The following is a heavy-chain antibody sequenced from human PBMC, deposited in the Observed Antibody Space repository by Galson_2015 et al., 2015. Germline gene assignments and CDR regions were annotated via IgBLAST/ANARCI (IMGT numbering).Heavy chain of an antibody. CDR3: AREDGRYYYGSGSYYNGYIDY. CDR1: GFIFSSYW. J-gene: IGHJ4*02. D-gene: IGHD3-10*01. CDR2: IDQHGSEK. Sequence: SLRLSCAASGFIFSSYWMSWVRQAPGKGLEWVANIDQHGSEKYYVDSVKGRFTISRDNAKNSLYLQMNSLRAEDTAVYYRAREDGRYYYGSGSYYNGYIDYWGQGTLVTVSS. V-gene: IGHV3-7*01.